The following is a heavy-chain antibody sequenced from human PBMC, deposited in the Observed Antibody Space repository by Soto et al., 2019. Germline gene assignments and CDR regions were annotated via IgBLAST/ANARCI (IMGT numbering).Heavy chain of an antibody. Sequence: QVQLVESGGGVVQPGRSLRLSCAASGFTFSSYGMHWVRQAPGKGLEWVAVISYDGSNKYYADSVKGRFTISRDNSXXTLYLQMNSLRAEDTAVYYCAKDGAGSGWRPQDYYYYAMDVWGQGTTVTVSS. CDR1: GFTFSSYG. J-gene: IGHJ6*02. V-gene: IGHV3-30*18. D-gene: IGHD6-19*01. CDR3: AKDGAGSGWRPQDYYYYAMDV. CDR2: ISYDGSNK.